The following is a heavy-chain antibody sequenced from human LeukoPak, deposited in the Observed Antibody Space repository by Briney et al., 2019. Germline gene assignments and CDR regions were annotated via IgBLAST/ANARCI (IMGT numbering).Heavy chain of an antibody. CDR1: GGSISSSNW. J-gene: IGHJ4*02. CDR2: IYHSGST. CDR3: ARASPSPGIAAAGPHDY. Sequence: SGTLSLTCAVSGGSISSSNWWSWVRQPPGKGLEWIGEIYHSGSTNYNPSLKSRVTISVDKSKNQFSLKLSSVTAADTAVYYCARASPSPGIAAAGPHDYWGQGTLVTVSS. D-gene: IGHD6-13*01. V-gene: IGHV4-4*02.